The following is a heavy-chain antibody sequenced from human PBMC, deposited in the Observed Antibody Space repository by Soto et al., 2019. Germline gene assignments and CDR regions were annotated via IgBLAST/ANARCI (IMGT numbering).Heavy chain of an antibody. V-gene: IGHV1-3*01. CDR3: ASAFTGTAAIVY. D-gene: IGHD2-2*02. J-gene: IGHJ4*02. CDR2: INAGNGNT. Sequence: QVQLVQSGAEVKKPGASVKVSCKASGYTFTSYAMHWVRQAPGQRLEWMGWINAGNGNTKYSQKFQGRVTITRDTSASRAEIELSCLRSDDTAVYYWASAFTGTAAIVYCGQGALVTVSS. CDR1: GYTFTSYA.